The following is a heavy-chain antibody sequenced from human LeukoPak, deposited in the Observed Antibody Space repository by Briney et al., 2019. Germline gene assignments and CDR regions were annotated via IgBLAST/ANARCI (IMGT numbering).Heavy chain of an antibody. J-gene: IGHJ6*02. D-gene: IGHD6-6*01. V-gene: IGHV1-18*01. Sequence: ASVKVSCKASGYTFTSYGISWVRQAPGQGLEWMGWISAYNGNTNYAQKLQGRVTMTTDTSTSTAYMELRSLRSDDTAVYYCAREGDGKLVSPGPYYYGMDVWGQGTTVTVS. CDR1: GYTFTSYG. CDR2: ISAYNGNT. CDR3: AREGDGKLVSPGPYYYGMDV.